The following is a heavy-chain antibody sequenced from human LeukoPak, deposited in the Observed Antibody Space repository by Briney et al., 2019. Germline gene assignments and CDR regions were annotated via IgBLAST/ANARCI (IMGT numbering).Heavy chain of an antibody. Sequence: SETLTLTCTVSGGSISSGGYYWSCIRQHPGKGLEWIGYIYYSGSTYYNPSLKSRVTISVDTSKNQFSLKLSSVTAADTAVYYCSRGGGGSGYYILQYNWFDPWGQGTLVTVSS. D-gene: IGHD3-22*01. CDR2: IYYSGST. CDR3: SRGGGGSGYYILQYNWFDP. V-gene: IGHV4-31*03. J-gene: IGHJ5*02. CDR1: GGSISSGGYY.